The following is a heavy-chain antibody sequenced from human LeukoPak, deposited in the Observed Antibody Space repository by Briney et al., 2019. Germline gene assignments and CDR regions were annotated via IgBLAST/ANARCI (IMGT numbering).Heavy chain of an antibody. Sequence: GGSLRLSCAASGFTFSYCGMHWVRQAPGKGLEWVAVISYDGSNKYYADSVKGRFTISRDNSRDTLYLQMNSLRAEDTAVYYCAKEFDYDSSGSDEGVTDDLGPGYWGQGTLVTVSS. V-gene: IGHV3-30*18. CDR2: ISYDGSNK. CDR3: AKEFDYDSSGSDEGVTDDLGPGY. CDR1: GFTFSYCG. D-gene: IGHD3-22*01. J-gene: IGHJ4*02.